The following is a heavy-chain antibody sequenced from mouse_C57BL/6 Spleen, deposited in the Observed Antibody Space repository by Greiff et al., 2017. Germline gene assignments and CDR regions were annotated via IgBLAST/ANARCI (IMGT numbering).Heavy chain of an antibody. D-gene: IGHD6-5*01. Sequence: VQLQQSGAELAKPGASVKLSCKASGYTFTSYWMHWVKQRPGQGLEWIGYINPSSGYTKYNQKFKDKATLTADKSSSTAYMQLSSLTYEDSAVYYCARSSPKEPAWFAYWGQGTLVTVSA. CDR3: ARSSPKEPAWFAY. CDR2: INPSSGYT. CDR1: GYTFTSYW. J-gene: IGHJ3*01. V-gene: IGHV1-7*01.